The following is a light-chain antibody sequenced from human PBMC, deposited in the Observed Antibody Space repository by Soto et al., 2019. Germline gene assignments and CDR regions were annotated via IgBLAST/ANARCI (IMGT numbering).Light chain of an antibody. J-gene: IGKJ1*01. V-gene: IGKV3D-15*01. CDR1: QSIHTS. CDR2: DST. CDR3: QQYNNWLTWT. Sequence: TQSPATLSLSPGERATLSCRASQSIHTSLAWYQQKSGKPPRLVIYDSTLRANGVPDRFGGSRSGTEFTLTISSLQSEDFAVYYCQQYNNWLTWTFGQGTKVDIK.